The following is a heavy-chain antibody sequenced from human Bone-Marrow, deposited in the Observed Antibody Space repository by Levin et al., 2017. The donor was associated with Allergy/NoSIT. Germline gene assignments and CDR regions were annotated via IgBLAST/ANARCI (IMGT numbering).Heavy chain of an antibody. CDR2: ISYDGSNK. D-gene: IGHD6-19*01. CDR3: ARHRSYSSGWYVFDP. CDR1: GFTFSSYA. J-gene: IGHJ5*02. V-gene: IGHV3-30*04. Sequence: GGSLRLSCAASGFTFSSYAMHWVRQAPGKGLEWVAVISYDGSNKYYADSVKGRFTISRDNSKNTLYLQMNSLRAEDTAVYYCARHRSYSSGWYVFDPWGQGTLVTVSS.